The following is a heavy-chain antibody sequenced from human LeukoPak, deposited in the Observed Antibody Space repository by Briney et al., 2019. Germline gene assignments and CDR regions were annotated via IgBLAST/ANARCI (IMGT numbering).Heavy chain of an antibody. CDR1: GYTFTTDY. V-gene: IGHV1-46*03. CDR3: AISSGWYGGLDY. Sequence: ASVKVSCKASGYTFTTDYMHWVRQAPGQGLEWMGIINPSGGSTSYAQNFEGRVTMTRDTSTSTVYMELSSLRSEDTAVYYCAISSGWYGGLDYWGQGTLVTVSS. J-gene: IGHJ4*02. CDR2: INPSGGST. D-gene: IGHD6-19*01.